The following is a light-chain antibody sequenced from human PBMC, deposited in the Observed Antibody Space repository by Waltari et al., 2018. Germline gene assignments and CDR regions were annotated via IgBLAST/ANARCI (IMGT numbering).Light chain of an antibody. J-gene: IGKJ1*01. Sequence: ETVVTTSPATLSMSPGQRATLSCRTSQSIGSSIACYQQRPGHAPKLLIYRASNRATGTPDTFSGSRAETEVTLTISSLQSEDIAVYYGQQYKHWPPGTFGQGTKVEI. V-gene: IGKV3-15*01. CDR2: RAS. CDR1: QSIGSS. CDR3: QQYKHWPPGT.